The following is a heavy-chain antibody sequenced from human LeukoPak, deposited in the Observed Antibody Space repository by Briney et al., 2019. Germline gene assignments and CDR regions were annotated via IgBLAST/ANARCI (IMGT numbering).Heavy chain of an antibody. Sequence: GESLKISCKGSGYSFTSYWIAWVRQMPGKGLEWMGIIYPGDSDTRYSPSFQGQVTISADKSISTAYLQWSSLKASDTAIYYCARLNNRDTSGYYLDYWGQGTLVTVSS. CDR2: IYPGDSDT. CDR3: ARLNNRDTSGYYLDY. CDR1: GYSFTSYW. D-gene: IGHD3-22*01. V-gene: IGHV5-51*01. J-gene: IGHJ4*02.